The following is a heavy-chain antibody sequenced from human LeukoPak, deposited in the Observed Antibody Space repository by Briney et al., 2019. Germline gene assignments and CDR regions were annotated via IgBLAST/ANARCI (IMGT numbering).Heavy chain of an antibody. CDR2: ISYDGSNK. CDR1: GFTFSSYA. J-gene: IGHJ6*03. Sequence: GGALRLSCAASGFTFSSYAMHWVRQAPGKGLEWVAVISYDGSNKYYADSRKGRVTISRDNSKNTLDLQMNSLRAEDTAVYHCARDQSYGSYYYYYYIAVWGKGTTVTVSS. CDR3: ARDQSYGSYYYYYYIAV. V-gene: IGHV3-30*04. D-gene: IGHD3-16*01.